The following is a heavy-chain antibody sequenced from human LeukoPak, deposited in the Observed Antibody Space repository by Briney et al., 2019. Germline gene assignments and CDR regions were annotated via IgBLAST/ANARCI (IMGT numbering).Heavy chain of an antibody. V-gene: IGHV1-2*02. CDR1: GYTFTGYY. D-gene: IGHD2-2*01. J-gene: IGHJ4*02. Sequence: ASVKVSCKASGYTFTGYYMHWVRQAPGQGLEWMGWINPNSGGTNYAQKFQGRVTMTRDTSISTAYMELSRLRSDDTAVYHCARVKGCSSTSCYAPPDYWGQGTLVTVSS. CDR3: ARVKGCSSTSCYAPPDY. CDR2: INPNSGGT.